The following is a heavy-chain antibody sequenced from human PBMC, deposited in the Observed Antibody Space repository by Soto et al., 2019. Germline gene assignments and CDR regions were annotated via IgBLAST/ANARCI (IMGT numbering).Heavy chain of an antibody. CDR2: IWYDGSNT. Sequence: QVQLEESGGGAVQPGTSLRLSCAASGFTVNTFGMHWVRQAPGKGLEWVAVIWYDGSNTYYAESVKGRFYISRDKSKNTLYLQMSSLRAEDTAVYYCARDEAPSERGFSGFDHWGQGTLVTVSS. CDR1: GFTVNTFG. D-gene: IGHD5-12*01. J-gene: IGHJ5*02. V-gene: IGHV3-33*01. CDR3: ARDEAPSERGFSGFDH.